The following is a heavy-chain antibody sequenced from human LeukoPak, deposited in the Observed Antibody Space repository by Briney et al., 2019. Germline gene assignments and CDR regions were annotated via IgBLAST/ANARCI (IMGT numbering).Heavy chain of an antibody. CDR3: ARHCPRYYYYYMDV. CDR2: IYLGDSDT. Sequence: GESLKISCKASGYSFTYYWIDWARQMPGKGLEWMGIIYLGDSDTRYSPSFEGQVTISADKSISTAYLQWSSLEASDTAMYYCARHCPRYYYYYMDVWGKGTTVTVSS. J-gene: IGHJ6*03. V-gene: IGHV5-51*01. CDR1: GYSFTYYW.